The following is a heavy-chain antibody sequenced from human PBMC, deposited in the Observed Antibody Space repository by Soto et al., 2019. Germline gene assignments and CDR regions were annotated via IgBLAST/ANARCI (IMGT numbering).Heavy chain of an antibody. D-gene: IGHD6-13*01. CDR3: ARDSEVAAAEHAEYFQH. CDR1: GFTFSSYW. V-gene: IGHV3-74*01. J-gene: IGHJ1*01. CDR2: INSDGSST. Sequence: GGSLRLSCAASGFTFSSYWMHWVRQAPGKGLVWVSRINSDGSSTSYADSVKGRFTISRDNAKNTLYLQMNSLRAEDTAVYYCARDSEVAAAEHAEYFQHWGQGTLVTVSS.